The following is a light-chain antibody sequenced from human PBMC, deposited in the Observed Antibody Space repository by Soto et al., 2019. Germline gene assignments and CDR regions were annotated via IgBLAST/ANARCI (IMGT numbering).Light chain of an antibody. J-gene: IGLJ2*01. CDR2: SNN. CDR1: SANIGNNF. V-gene: IGLV1-47*02. Sequence: QSVLTQPPSASGTPGQRVTISCSGRSANIGNNFVCWYQQLPGTAPKLLIYSNNQRPSGVPDRFSGSKSGTSASLAISGLRSEDEGDYYCSSYTSTNHVVFGGGTKVTVL. CDR3: SSYTSTNHVV.